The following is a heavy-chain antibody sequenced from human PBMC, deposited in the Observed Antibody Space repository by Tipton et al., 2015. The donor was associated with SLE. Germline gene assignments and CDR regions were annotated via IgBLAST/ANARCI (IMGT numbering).Heavy chain of an antibody. CDR3: ARGRGSYWALEY. CDR2: IYTSGST. D-gene: IGHD1-26*01. J-gene: IGHJ4*02. V-gene: IGHV4-61*09. Sequence: TLSLTCTVSGGSISSGSYYWSWIRQPAGKGLEWIGYIYTSGSTNYNPSLKSRVTISVDTSKNQFSLKLSSVTAADTAVYYCARGRGSYWALEYWGQGTLVTVSS. CDR1: GGSISSGSYY.